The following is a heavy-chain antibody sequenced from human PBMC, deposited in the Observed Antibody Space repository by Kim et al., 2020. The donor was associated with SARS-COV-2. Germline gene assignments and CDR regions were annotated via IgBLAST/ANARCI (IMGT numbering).Heavy chain of an antibody. V-gene: IGHV4-39*01. CDR3: ARKQQLNYYYGMDV. D-gene: IGHD6-13*01. CDR2: IYYSGST. CDR1: GGSISSSSYY. J-gene: IGHJ6*02. Sequence: SETLSLTCTVSGGSISSSSYYWGWIRQPPGKGLEWIGSIYYSGSTYYNLSLKSRVTISVDTSKNQFSLKLSSVTAADTAMYYCARKQQLNYYYGMDVWGQGTTVTVSS.